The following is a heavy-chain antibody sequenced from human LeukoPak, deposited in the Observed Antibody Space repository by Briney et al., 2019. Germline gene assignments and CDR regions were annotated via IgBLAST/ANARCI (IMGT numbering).Heavy chain of an antibody. CDR2: IYSGGST. D-gene: IGHD3-22*01. V-gene: IGHV3-66*01. CDR3: ARVIFDDTFDI. J-gene: IGHJ3*02. CDR1: GFTVSSNY. Sequence: GGSLRLSCAASGFTVSSNYMSWVRQAPGKGLEWVSIIYSGGSTYYAGSVKGRFTISRDNYKNTLYLQMNSLRAEDTAVYYCARVIFDDTFDIWGQGTMVTVSS.